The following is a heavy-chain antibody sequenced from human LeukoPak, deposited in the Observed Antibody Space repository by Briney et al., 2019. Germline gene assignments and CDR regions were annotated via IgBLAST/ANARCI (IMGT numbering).Heavy chain of an antibody. V-gene: IGHV1-18*01. J-gene: IGHJ4*02. D-gene: IGHD5-18*01. CDR1: GYTFSNYG. CDR3: ARRDSYGLDYFDY. CDR2: ISTYNGNT. Sequence: GASVKVSCKASGYTFSNYGFIWVRQAPGQGLEWMGWISTYNGNTNYAQKLQGRVTMTTDTSTSTAYMELRSLRSDDTAVYYCARRDSYGLDYFDYWGQGTLVTVSS.